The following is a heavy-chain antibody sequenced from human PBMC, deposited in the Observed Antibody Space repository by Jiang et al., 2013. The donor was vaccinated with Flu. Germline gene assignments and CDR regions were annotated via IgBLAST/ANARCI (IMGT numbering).Heavy chain of an antibody. CDR3: ARSRSPRAGSLYYFDF. CDR1: GYTFTTYF. V-gene: IGHV1-46*01. CDR2: INPSGGFA. J-gene: IGHJ4*01. Sequence: SGAEVKKPGASVKVSCKASGYTFTTYFIHWVRQAPGQGLEWMGMINPSGGFAIYAQNFQGRVTMTRDTSTSTVYMDLSSLRSEDTAVFYCARSRSPRAGSLYYFDFWG.